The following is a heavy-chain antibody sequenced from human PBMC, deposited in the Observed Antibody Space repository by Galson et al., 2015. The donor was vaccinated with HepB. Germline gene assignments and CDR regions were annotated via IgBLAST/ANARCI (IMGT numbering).Heavy chain of an antibody. CDR2: ISGDGRAT. D-gene: IGHD1-26*01. CDR3: TRGPYGTYGLFES. J-gene: IGHJ1*01. V-gene: IGHV3-74*01. Sequence: SLRLSCAASGFTFSSDWIHWVRQAPGKGLVWLSRISGDGRATTYAASVKGRFIISRDNAKNTVFLQMSRLRDEVTAIYYWTRGPYGTYGLFESWGQGALVTVSS. CDR1: GFTFSSDW.